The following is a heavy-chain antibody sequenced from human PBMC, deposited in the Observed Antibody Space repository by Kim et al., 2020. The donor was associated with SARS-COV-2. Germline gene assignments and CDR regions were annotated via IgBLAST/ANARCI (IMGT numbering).Heavy chain of an antibody. V-gene: IGHV3-30*04. Sequence: GGSLRLSCAASGFTFSSYAMHWVRQAPGKGLEWVSVISYDGSNEYYTDSVKGRFTISRDNSKNTLYLQMNSLRAEDTAVYFCARDGAQASEVYFDWLLPDDYWGQGTLVTVSS. CDR1: GFTFSSYA. CDR2: ISYDGSNE. D-gene: IGHD3-9*01. CDR3: ARDGAQASEVYFDWLLPDDY. J-gene: IGHJ4*02.